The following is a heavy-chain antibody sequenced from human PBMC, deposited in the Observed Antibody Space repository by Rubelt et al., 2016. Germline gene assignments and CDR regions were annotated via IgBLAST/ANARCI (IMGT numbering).Heavy chain of an antibody. CDR1: GGSISSSSYY. J-gene: IGHJ4*02. CDR3: ARPTGSGSPDDDY. V-gene: IGHV4-39*01. CDR2: IYYSGGT. Sequence: QLQLQESGPGLVKPSETLSLTCTVSGGSISSSSYYWGWIRQPPGKVLEWIGSIYYSGGTYYNPSLKSRVTISVDTSKNQFSLKRSSVTAADTAVYYCARPTGSGSPDDDYWGQGTLVTVSS. D-gene: IGHD1-26*01.